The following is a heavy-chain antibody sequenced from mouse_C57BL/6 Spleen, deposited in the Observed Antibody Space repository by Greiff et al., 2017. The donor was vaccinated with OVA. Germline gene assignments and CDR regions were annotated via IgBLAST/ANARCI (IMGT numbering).Heavy chain of an antibody. J-gene: IGHJ3*01. CDR2: IWTGGGT. V-gene: IGHV2-9-1*01. CDR1: GFSFTSYA. D-gene: IGHD4-1*01. Sequence: QVQLKESGPGLVAPSQRLSITCTVSGFSFTSYAISWVRQPPGSGLEWLGVIWTGGGTNYNSALKSRLSISKDTSKSQVFLKRNSLKTDDTARYYCARDEDWDGFAYWGQGTLVSVSA. CDR3: ARDEDWDGFAY.